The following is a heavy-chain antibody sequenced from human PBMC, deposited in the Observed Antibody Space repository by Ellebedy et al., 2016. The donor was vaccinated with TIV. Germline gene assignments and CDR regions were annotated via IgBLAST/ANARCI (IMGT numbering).Heavy chain of an antibody. CDR1: GGSMSSFD. CDR2: IYYSGST. D-gene: IGHD3-22*01. CDR3: ARIMDYYDDSGRYYGLHAFDI. V-gene: IGHV4-59*08. Sequence: MPAETLSLTCTVSGGSMSSFDWSWIRQPPGKGLEWIAYIYYSGSTNYNPSLKSRVTISVDTSKKQFSLKLNSVTAADTAVYFCARIMDYYDDSGRYYGLHAFDIWGQGTVVTVSS. J-gene: IGHJ3*02.